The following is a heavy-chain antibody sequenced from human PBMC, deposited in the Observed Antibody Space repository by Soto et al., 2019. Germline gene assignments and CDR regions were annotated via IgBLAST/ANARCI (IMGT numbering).Heavy chain of an antibody. J-gene: IGHJ5*02. CDR3: AKWPVGASRNWFDP. CDR2: IHPGDSST. D-gene: IGHD1-26*01. Sequence: GESLKISCKGSGYSFTSNWIGWVRQMPGKGLEWMGIIHPGDSSTRYSPSFQGQVTISADKSISTAYLQWSSLKASDTAMYYCAKWPVGASRNWFDPWGHGTLVTVSS. V-gene: IGHV5-51*01. CDR1: GYSFTSNW.